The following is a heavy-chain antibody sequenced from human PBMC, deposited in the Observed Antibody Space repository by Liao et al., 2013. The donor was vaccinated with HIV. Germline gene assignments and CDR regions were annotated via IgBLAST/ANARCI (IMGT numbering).Heavy chain of an antibody. D-gene: IGHD3-22*01. CDR3: ATQWGNGYDPFDD. CDR2: IYGSGTT. J-gene: IGHJ4*02. CDR1: GGSISGGSYY. V-gene: IGHV4-61*02. Sequence: QVQLQQWGTGLLKPSQTLSLTCSVSGGSISGGSYYWSWIRQPAGKGLEWIGRIYGSGTTNYNPSLKSRVTMSVDTSKNQFSLKLSSVTAADTAVYYCATQWGNGYDPFDDWGRGNPGHRLL.